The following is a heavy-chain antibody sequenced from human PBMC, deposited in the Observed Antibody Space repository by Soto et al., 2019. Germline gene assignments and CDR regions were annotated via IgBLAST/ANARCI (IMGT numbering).Heavy chain of an antibody. Sequence: QVQLVESGGGVVQPGRSLRLSCAASGFTFSSYAMHWVRQAPGKGLEWVAVISYDGSNKYYADSVKGRFTISRDNSKNTLYLQMNSLRAEDTAVYYCAMNYYDSSGYYPGYWDQGTLVTVSS. CDR3: AMNYYDSSGYYPGY. D-gene: IGHD3-22*01. CDR2: ISYDGSNK. J-gene: IGHJ4*02. V-gene: IGHV3-30-3*01. CDR1: GFTFSSYA.